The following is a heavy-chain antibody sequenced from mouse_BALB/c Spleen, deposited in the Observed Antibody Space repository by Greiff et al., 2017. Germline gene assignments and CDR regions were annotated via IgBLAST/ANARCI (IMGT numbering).Heavy chain of an antibody. D-gene: IGHD1-1*01. Sequence: VQLQQSGAELVKPGASVKLSCTASGFNIKDTYMHWVKQRPEQGLEWIGRIDPANGNTKYDPKFQGKATITADTSSNTAYLQLISLTSEDTAVYYCALYYYCTPFAYWDQGTLVTVSA. CDR2: IDPANGNT. J-gene: IGHJ3*01. V-gene: IGHV14-3*02. CDR3: ALYYYCTPFAY. CDR1: GFNIKDTY.